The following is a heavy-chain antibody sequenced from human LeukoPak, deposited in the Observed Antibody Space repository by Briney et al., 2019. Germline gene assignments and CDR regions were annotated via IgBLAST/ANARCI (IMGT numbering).Heavy chain of an antibody. V-gene: IGHV4-4*07. Sequence: SETLSLTCTVSGGSTSSYYWSWIRQPPRKGLEWIGHIYNSGSTNYNPSLKGRVTMSVATSKNQFSLHLSSVTAADTAVYYCARSAFLVTAPGLYYFDYWGQGTLVAVSS. CDR3: ARSAFLVTAPGLYYFDY. CDR2: IYNSGST. D-gene: IGHD6-13*01. J-gene: IGHJ4*02. CDR1: GGSTSSYY.